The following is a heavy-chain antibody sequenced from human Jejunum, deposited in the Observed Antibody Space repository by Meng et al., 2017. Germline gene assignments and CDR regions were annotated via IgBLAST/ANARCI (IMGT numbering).Heavy chain of an antibody. CDR2: IKSKTDGGTT. CDR1: GFTFSNGW. V-gene: IGHV3-15*01. Sequence: GGSLRLSCVVSGFTFSNGWIAWVRQAPGKGLEWVGRIKSKTDGGTTEYAAPAKGRFSISRDDSINTSYLQLNSLKTEDTAVYYCTTGTSTTHFHGLDVWGQGTTVTVSS. D-gene: IGHD2/OR15-2a*01. J-gene: IGHJ6*02. CDR3: TTGTSTTHFHGLDV.